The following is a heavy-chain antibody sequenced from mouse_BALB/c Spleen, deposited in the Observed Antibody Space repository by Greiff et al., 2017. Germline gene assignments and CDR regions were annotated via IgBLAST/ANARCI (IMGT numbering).Heavy chain of an antibody. Sequence: QVQLKESGPDLVAPSQSLSITCTVSGFSLTSYGVHWVRQPPGKGLEWLVVIWSDGSTTYNSALKSRLSISKDNSKSQVFLKMNSLQTDDTAMYYCARHGWDLYYYAMDYWGQGTSVTVSS. CDR2: IWSDGST. V-gene: IGHV2-6-2*01. CDR1: GFSLTSYG. CDR3: ARHGWDLYYYAMDY. D-gene: IGHD4-1*01. J-gene: IGHJ4*01.